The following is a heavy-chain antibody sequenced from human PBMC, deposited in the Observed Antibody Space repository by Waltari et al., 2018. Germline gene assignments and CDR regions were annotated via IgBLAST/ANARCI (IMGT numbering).Heavy chain of an antibody. CDR1: GYTFTSYD. V-gene: IGHV1-8*01. Sequence: QVQLVQSGAEVKKPGASVKVSCQASGYTFTSYDINWVRQATGQGLEWMGWMNPNSGNTRYAQKCQGRVTMTRNTSISTAYMELSSLRSEDTAVYYCARGDCSSTSCYYWFDPWGQGTLVTVSS. CDR3: ARGDCSSTSCYYWFDP. D-gene: IGHD2-2*01. CDR2: MNPNSGNT. J-gene: IGHJ5*02.